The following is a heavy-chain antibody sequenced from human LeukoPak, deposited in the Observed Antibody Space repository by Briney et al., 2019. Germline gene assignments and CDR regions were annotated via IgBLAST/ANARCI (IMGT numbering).Heavy chain of an antibody. CDR1: GDSISSGDYY. V-gene: IGHV4-61*02. Sequence: SQTLSLTCTVSGDSISSGDYYWSWIRQPAGKGLEWIGRISSSGSTNYNPSLKSRVTISVDTSKNQFSLKLSSVTAADTAVYYCARVRRGHYYDSSGPRKQPKNWYFDLWGRGTLVTVSS. J-gene: IGHJ2*01. CDR3: ARVRRGHYYDSSGPRKQPKNWYFDL. D-gene: IGHD3-22*01. CDR2: ISSSGST.